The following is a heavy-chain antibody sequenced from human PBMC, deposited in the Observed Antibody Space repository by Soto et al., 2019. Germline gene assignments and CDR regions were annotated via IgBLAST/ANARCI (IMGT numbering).Heavy chain of an antibody. J-gene: IGHJ6*02. Sequence: SQTLSLTCAISGDSVSSNSAAWNWIRQSPSRGLEWLGRTYYRSKWYNDYAVSVKSRITINPDTSKNQFSLQLNSVTPEDTAVYYCATDDIPGIAVAIYGMDVWGQGTTVTVSS. CDR3: ATDDIPGIAVAIYGMDV. D-gene: IGHD6-19*01. CDR2: TYYRSKWYN. CDR1: GDSVSSNSAA. V-gene: IGHV6-1*01.